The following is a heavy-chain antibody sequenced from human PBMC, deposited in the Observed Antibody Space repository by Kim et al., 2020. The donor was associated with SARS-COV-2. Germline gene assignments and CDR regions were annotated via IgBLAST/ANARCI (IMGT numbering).Heavy chain of an antibody. Sequence: GGSLRLSCVVSGFPFHDYGLHWVRQTPGKGLEWVSGISWNSDVRGYADSVKGRFTIFRDNTKNSLFLQLTRVRAEDTALYYCTKHVTSRGTTFDAYFDYWGQGTLVTVSS. CDR2: ISWNSDVR. V-gene: IGHV3-9*01. CDR3: TKHVTSRGTTFDAYFDY. CDR1: GFPFHDYG. J-gene: IGHJ4*02. D-gene: IGHD3-16*01.